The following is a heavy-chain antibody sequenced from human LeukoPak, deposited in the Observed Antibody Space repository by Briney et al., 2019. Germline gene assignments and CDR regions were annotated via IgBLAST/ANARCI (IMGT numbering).Heavy chain of an antibody. CDR3: ARENYDSLTGYSYYYFMDV. Sequence: SETLSLTCTVSGGSITNYYWIWIRQPPGKGLEWIGYIYYNGSTNYNPSLKSRVALSVDTSKNQFSLKVNSVTAADTAVYYCARENYDSLTGYSYYYFMDVWGKGSTVTVSS. CDR1: GGSITNYY. CDR2: IYYNGST. V-gene: IGHV4-59*12. D-gene: IGHD3-9*01. J-gene: IGHJ6*03.